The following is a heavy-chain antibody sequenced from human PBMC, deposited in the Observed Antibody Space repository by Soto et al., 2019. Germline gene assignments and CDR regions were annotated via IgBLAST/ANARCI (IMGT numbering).Heavy chain of an antibody. Sequence: QVQLQESGPGLVKASQTLSLICSVSGESISSGCYYWSWIRHHPGKGLEWIGYIYDSESAYYNPSLKRRVTIAMDTSKNHFAMKLSSVTAADTAVYYCARASSSSSAADYWCQGTLITVSS. V-gene: IGHV4-31*03. CDR2: IYDSESA. CDR1: GESISSGCYY. D-gene: IGHD6-6*01. CDR3: ARASSSSSAADY. J-gene: IGHJ4*02.